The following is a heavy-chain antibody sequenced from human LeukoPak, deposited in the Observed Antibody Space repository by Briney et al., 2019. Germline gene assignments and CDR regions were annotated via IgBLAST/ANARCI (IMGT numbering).Heavy chain of an antibody. CDR1: GGTFSSYA. Sequence: SVKVSCKASGGTFSSYAISWVRQAPGQGLEWMGGIIPIFGTANYAQKFQGRVTITTDESTSTAYMELSSLRSEDTAVYYCARSCSSTSCQPYYYYCYYMDVWGKGTTVTVSS. CDR3: ARSCSSTSCQPYYYYCYYMDV. V-gene: IGHV1-69*05. CDR2: IIPIFGTA. D-gene: IGHD2-2*01. J-gene: IGHJ6*03.